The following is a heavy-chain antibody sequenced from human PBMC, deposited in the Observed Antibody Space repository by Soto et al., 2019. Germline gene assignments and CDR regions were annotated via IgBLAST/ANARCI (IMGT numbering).Heavy chain of an antibody. V-gene: IGHV4-59*01. Sequence: PSETLSLTCTVSGGSISSYYWSWIRQPPGKGLEWIGYIYYSGSTNYNPSLKSRVTISVDTSRNQFSLNLNSVTAADTAVYYCARTIFGVVLDYWGQGTLVTVSS. CDR3: ARTIFGVVLDY. CDR1: GGSISSYY. J-gene: IGHJ4*02. CDR2: IYYSGST. D-gene: IGHD3-3*01.